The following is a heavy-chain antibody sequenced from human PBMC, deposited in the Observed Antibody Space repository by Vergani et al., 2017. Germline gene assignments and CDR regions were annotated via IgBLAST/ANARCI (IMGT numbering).Heavy chain of an antibody. D-gene: IGHD3-22*01. CDR3: ARGITMIVVVTSEESWFDP. J-gene: IGHJ5*02. V-gene: IGHV4-30-4*01. CDR2: IYYSGST. CDR1: GGSISSGDYY. Sequence: QVQLQESAPGLVKPSQTLSLTSTVSGGSISSGDYYWCWIRQPPGKGLEWIGFIYYSGSTNYNPSLKSRVTISVDTSKNQFSLKLSSVPAADTAVYYCARGITMIVVVTSEESWFDPWGQGTLVTVSS.